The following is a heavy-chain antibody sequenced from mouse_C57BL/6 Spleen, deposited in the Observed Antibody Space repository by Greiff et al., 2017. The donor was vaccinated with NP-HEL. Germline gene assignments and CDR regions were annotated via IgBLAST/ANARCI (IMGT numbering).Heavy chain of an antibody. D-gene: IGHD2-5*01. V-gene: IGHV1-61*01. Sequence: VKLQQPGAELVRPGSSVKLSCKASGYTFTSYWMDWVKQRPGQGLEWIGNIYPSYSDTHYYQTFKDNATLTVDKSSSTAYMQLSSLTSDDSAVYYCARSAYYSNYFDYWGKSTTLTVSS. CDR1: GYTFTSYW. CDR3: ARSAYYSNYFDY. J-gene: IGHJ2*01. CDR2: IYPSYSDT.